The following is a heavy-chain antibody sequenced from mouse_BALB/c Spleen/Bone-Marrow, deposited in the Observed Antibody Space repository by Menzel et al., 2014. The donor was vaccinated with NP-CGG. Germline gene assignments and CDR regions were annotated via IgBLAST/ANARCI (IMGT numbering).Heavy chain of an antibody. J-gene: IGHJ4*01. D-gene: IGHD1-1*01. Sequence: EVMLVESGGDLVKPGGSLKLSCATSGFTFXNYDVSWVRQTPDKRLEWVAIISSGVSYTYYPDSVKGRFTISRDNAKNTLYLQMSGLKSEDTAMYFCARHNYGYFAMDYWGQGTSVTVSS. CDR2: ISSGVSYT. CDR3: ARHNYGYFAMDY. V-gene: IGHV5-6*01. CDR1: GFTFXNYD.